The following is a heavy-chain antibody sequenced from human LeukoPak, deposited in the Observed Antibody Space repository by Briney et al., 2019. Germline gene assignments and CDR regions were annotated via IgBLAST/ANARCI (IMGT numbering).Heavy chain of an antibody. CDR3: AREGGVVVRVAFDI. J-gene: IGHJ3*02. CDR1: GYSFTSYW. V-gene: IGHV5-51*01. D-gene: IGHD2-15*01. Sequence: GESLKISCKGSGYSFTSYWIGCVRQMPGKGLEWMGIIYPGDSDTRYSPSFQGQVTISADKSISTAYLPWSSLKASATAIYYCAREGGVVVRVAFDIWGQGTMVTVSS. CDR2: IYPGDSDT.